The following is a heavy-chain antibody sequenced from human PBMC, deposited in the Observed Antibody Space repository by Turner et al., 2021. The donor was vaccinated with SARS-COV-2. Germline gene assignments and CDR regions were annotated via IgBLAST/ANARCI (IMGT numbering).Heavy chain of an antibody. J-gene: IGHJ4*02. CDR2: ISWNSDSI. CDR3: AKLDRGYGPSYFDY. V-gene: IGHV3-9*01. D-gene: IGHD5-12*01. CDR1: GFTFDDYA. Sequence: EVQLVESGGGLVKPGGSLRLSCAASGFTFDDYAMHWVRQAPGKGLEWVSGISWNSDSIGYADSVKGRFTISRDNAKNSLYLQMNSLRPEDTALYYCAKLDRGYGPSYFDYWGQGTLVTVSS.